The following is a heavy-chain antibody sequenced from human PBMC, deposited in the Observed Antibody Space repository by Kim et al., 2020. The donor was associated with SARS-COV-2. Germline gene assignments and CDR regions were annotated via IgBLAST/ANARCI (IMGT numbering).Heavy chain of an antibody. V-gene: IGHV5-51*01. J-gene: IGHJ5*02. Sequence: YGPAVQGRVTISADKSISTAYLQWSSLKASDTAMYYCARRGSGSLNWFDPWGQGTLVTVSS. D-gene: IGHD3-10*01. CDR3: ARRGSGSLNWFDP.